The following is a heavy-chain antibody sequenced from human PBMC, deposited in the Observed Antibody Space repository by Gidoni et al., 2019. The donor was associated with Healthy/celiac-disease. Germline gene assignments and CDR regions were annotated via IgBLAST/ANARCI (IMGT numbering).Heavy chain of an antibody. D-gene: IGHD5-12*01. J-gene: IGHJ6*03. V-gene: IGHV3-23*01. Sequence: EVQLLESGGGLVQPGGSLRLSCAASGFTFSSYAMSWVRQAPGKGLEWVSAISGSGGSTYYADSVKGRFTISRDNSKNTLYLQMNSLRAEDTAVYYCAKCALGIVAGISYYYYYMDVWGKGTTVTVSS. CDR3: AKCALGIVAGISYYYYYMDV. CDR2: ISGSGGST. CDR1: GFTFSSYA.